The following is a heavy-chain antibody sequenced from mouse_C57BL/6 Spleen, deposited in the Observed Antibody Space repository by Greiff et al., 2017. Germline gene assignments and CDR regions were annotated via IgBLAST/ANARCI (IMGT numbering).Heavy chain of an antibody. Sequence: EVQLQQSGAELVRPGASVKLSCTASGFNIKDDYMHWVKQRPEQGLEWIGWIDPENGDTEYASKFQGKATITADTSSNTAYLQLSSLTSEDTAVYYCTKGYDGALFDYWGQGTTLTVSS. CDR1: GFNIKDDY. D-gene: IGHD2-2*01. J-gene: IGHJ2*01. CDR3: TKGYDGALFDY. CDR2: IDPENGDT. V-gene: IGHV14-4*01.